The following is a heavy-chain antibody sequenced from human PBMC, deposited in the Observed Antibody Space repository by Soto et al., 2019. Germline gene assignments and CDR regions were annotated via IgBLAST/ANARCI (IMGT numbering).Heavy chain of an antibody. V-gene: IGHV3-21*01. Sequence: GGSLRLSCAASGFTFSSYSMNWVRQAPGKGLEWVSSISSSCSYIYYADSVKGRFTISRDNAKNSLYLQMNSLRAEDTAVYYCARVFVVVPASPVPYYYYMDVWGKGTTVTVSS. CDR2: ISSSCSYI. J-gene: IGHJ6*03. CDR3: ARVFVVVPASPVPYYYYMDV. CDR1: GFTFSSYS. D-gene: IGHD2-2*01.